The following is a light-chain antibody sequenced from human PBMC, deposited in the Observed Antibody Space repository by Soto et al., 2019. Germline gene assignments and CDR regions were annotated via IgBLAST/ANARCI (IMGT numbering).Light chain of an antibody. Sequence: IMLTQSPATLSLSPGESASLYCRASQIVGTSLAWYQQRPGQAPRLLIYDASSRAAGIPARFSGGGSGTEFTLTISSLEPDDFAVYYCQQRFDWPLTFGGGTKVEI. J-gene: IGKJ4*01. CDR3: QQRFDWPLT. CDR1: QIVGTS. CDR2: DAS. V-gene: IGKV3-11*01.